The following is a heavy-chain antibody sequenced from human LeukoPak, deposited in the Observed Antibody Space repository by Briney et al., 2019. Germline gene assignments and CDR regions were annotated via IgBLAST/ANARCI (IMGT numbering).Heavy chain of an antibody. CDR2: INHSGST. CDR3: ARGLLPPRFDY. CDR1: GGSFSGYY. J-gene: IGHJ4*02. Sequence: SETLSLTCAVYGGSFSGYYWSWIRQPPGKGLEWIGEINHSGSTNHNPSLKSRVTISVDTSKNQFSLKLSSVTAADTAVYYCARGLLPPRFDYWGQGTLVTVSS. D-gene: IGHD1-14*01. V-gene: IGHV4-34*01.